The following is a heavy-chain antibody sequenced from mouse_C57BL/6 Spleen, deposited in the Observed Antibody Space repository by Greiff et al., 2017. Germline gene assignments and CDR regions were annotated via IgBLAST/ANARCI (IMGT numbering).Heavy chain of an antibody. CDR1: GYTFTSYW. Sequence: QVQLQQPGTELVKPGASVKLSCKASGYTFTSYWMHWVKQRPGQGLEWIGNINPSNGGTNYNEKFKSKATLSVDKSSSTAYMRLSILTSEDSAVYYCARWDYHYGRGAMDYWGQGTSVTVSS. D-gene: IGHD1-1*01. CDR2: INPSNGGT. CDR3: ARWDYHYGRGAMDY. V-gene: IGHV1-53*01. J-gene: IGHJ4*01.